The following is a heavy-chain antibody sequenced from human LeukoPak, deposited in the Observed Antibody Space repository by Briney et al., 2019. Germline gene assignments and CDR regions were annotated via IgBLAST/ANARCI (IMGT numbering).Heavy chain of an antibody. Sequence: ASVKVSCKASGYTFTGSYMHWVRQAPGQGLEWMGWINPNSGGTGYAQKFQGRVTMTRDTSITTAYMELTSLEFGDTAVYYCARTRLTGDPYEAFDIWGQGTMVTVSS. V-gene: IGHV1-2*02. CDR1: GYTFTGSY. D-gene: IGHD7-27*01. CDR3: ARTRLTGDPYEAFDI. J-gene: IGHJ3*02. CDR2: INPNSGGT.